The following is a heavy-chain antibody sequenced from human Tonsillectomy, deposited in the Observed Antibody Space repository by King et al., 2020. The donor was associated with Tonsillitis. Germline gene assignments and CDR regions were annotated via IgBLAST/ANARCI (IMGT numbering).Heavy chain of an antibody. CDR3: AHRGVGPIPFDY. Sequence: TLKESGPTLVKPTQTLTLTCTFSGFSLSTSGVGVGWIRQPPGKALEWLALIYWGDDKRYSPSLKSRLTITKDTSKNQVVLTMTNMDPVDTATYYRAHRGVGPIPFDYWGQGTLVTVSS. D-gene: IGHD1-26*01. CDR1: GFSLSTSGVG. J-gene: IGHJ4*02. V-gene: IGHV2-5*02. CDR2: IYWGDDK.